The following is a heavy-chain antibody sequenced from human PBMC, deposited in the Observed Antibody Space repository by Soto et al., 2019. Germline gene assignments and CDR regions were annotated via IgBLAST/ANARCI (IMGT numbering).Heavy chain of an antibody. Sequence: EVQLVESGGGLVQPGRSLGLSCVVSGFTFGDYAMHWVRQAPGKGLEWVSRISWNSADIGYADSVKGRFTISRDNAKNSLYLQVNSLRAEDTALYYCAKDVTGTGVFDYWGLGTLVTVSS. J-gene: IGHJ4*02. CDR2: ISWNSADI. CDR1: GFTFGDYA. D-gene: IGHD6-19*01. CDR3: AKDVTGTGVFDY. V-gene: IGHV3-9*01.